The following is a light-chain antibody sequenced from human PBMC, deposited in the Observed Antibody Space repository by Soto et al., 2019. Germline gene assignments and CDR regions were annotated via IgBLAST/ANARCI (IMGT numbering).Light chain of an antibody. Sequence: QSALTQPPSASGSPGQSVTISCTGTSSDVGGYNYVSWYQQHPGKAPKLMIYEVSKRPSGVPDRFSGSKSGNTASLTVSGLQAEDDADYYCSSYAGTNSVGVFGAGTKVTVL. V-gene: IGLV2-8*01. CDR2: EVS. CDR3: SSYAGTNSVGV. CDR1: SSDVGGYNY. J-gene: IGLJ1*01.